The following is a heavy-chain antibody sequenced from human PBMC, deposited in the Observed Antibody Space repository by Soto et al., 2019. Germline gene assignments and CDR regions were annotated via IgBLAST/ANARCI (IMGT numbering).Heavy chain of an antibody. Sequence: QVQLVQSGAEVKKPGASVKVSCKASGYTFTGYYMHWVRQAPGQGLEWMGWINPNSGGTKYAQRFQGWVTMTRDTSISAAYMELSRLRSDDTAVYYCARAQNYYDSSGYSQWGQGSLVAVSS. CDR1: GYTFTGYY. CDR3: ARAQNYYDSSGYSQ. CDR2: INPNSGGT. V-gene: IGHV1-2*04. D-gene: IGHD3-22*01. J-gene: IGHJ4*02.